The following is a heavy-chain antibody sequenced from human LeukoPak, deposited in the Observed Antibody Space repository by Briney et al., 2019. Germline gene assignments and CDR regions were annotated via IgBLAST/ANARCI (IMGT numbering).Heavy chain of an antibody. D-gene: IGHD3-3*01. CDR2: IYPGDSDT. V-gene: IGHV5-51*01. CDR3: ARVYDFWSGYFHLAFDI. Sequence: HGESLKISCKGSGYSFTSYWIGWVRQMPGKGLEWMGIIYPGDSDTRYSPSFQGQVTISADKSISTAYLQWSSLKASDTAMYYCARVYDFWSGYFHLAFDIWGQGTMVTVSS. CDR1: GYSFTSYW. J-gene: IGHJ3*02.